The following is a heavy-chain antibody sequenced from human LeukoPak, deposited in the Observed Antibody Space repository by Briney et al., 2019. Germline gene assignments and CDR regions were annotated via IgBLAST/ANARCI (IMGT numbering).Heavy chain of an antibody. D-gene: IGHD4-17*01. CDR1: GFTFSSYS. V-gene: IGHV3-21*01. CDR3: ARVPNDYGDGYYFDY. CDR2: ISSSSSYI. J-gene: IGHJ4*02. Sequence: GGSLRLSCAASGFTFSSYSMNWVRQAPGKGLEWVSSISSSSSYIYYADSVKGRFTISRDNAKNSLYLQMNSLRAEDTAVYYCARVPNDYGDGYYFDYWGQGTLVTVSS.